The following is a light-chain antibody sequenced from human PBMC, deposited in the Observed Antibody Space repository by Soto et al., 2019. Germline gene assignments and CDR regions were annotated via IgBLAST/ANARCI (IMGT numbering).Light chain of an antibody. J-gene: IGKJ1*01. CDR1: QSVSRK. V-gene: IGKV3-15*01. Sequence: EIVMTQSPATLSVSPGETVTLSCRASQSVSRKLAWYQQTRGQAPRLLIYGASTRATGVPARFSGSGSGTEFTLTISNLQSEDFAVYHCQQYDKWPRTFGQGTKVDIK. CDR3: QQYDKWPRT. CDR2: GAS.